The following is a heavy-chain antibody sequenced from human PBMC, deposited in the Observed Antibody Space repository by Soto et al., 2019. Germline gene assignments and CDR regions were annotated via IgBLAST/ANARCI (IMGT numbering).Heavy chain of an antibody. CDR1: GFTFSSYG. CDR2: ISYDGSNK. V-gene: IGHV3-30*18. CDR3: AKDTYYYDRSGYYTYDY. D-gene: IGHD3-22*01. J-gene: IGHJ4*02. Sequence: GGSLRLSCAASGFTFSSYGVHWVRQAPGKGLEWVAVISYDGSNKHYADSVKGRFTISRDNSKNTLDLQMNSLRAEDTAVYYCAKDTYYYDRSGYYTYDYWGQGTLVTVSS.